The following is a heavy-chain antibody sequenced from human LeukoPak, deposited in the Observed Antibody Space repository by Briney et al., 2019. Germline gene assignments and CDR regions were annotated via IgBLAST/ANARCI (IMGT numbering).Heavy chain of an antibody. J-gene: IGHJ4*02. V-gene: IGHV4-38-2*02. Sequence: SETLSLTCTVSGYSISSGYYWGWIRQPPGKGLEWIGSIYHSGSTYYNPSLKSRVTISVDTSKNQFSLKLSSVTAADTAVYYCARDMTGGIWARATSFDHWGQGTLVTVSS. CDR3: ARDMTGGIWARATSFDH. CDR2: IYHSGST. D-gene: IGHD1-14*01. CDR1: GYSISSGYY.